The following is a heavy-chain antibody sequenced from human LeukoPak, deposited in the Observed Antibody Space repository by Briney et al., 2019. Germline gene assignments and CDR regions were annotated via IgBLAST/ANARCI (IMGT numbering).Heavy chain of an antibody. CDR2: INPNSGGT. J-gene: IGHJ4*02. V-gene: IGHV1-2*06. Sequence: ASVKVSCKASGGTFSSCAISWVRQAPGQGLEWMGRINPNSGGTNYAQKFQGRVTMTRDTSISTAYMELSRLRSDDTAVYYCASLVAGPDFDYWGQGTLVTVSS. CDR3: ASLVAGPDFDY. D-gene: IGHD6-19*01. CDR1: GGTFSSCA.